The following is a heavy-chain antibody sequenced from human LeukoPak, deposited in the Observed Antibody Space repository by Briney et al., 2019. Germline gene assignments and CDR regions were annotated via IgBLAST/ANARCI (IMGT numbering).Heavy chain of an antibody. D-gene: IGHD3-22*01. J-gene: IGHJ5*02. V-gene: IGHV1-2*02. CDR2: INPNSAGT. CDR3: SRGYYDTSGYYSSDSWFDP. CDR1: GYTFTGYY. Sequence: ASVKVSCKATGYTFTGYYMHWVRQAPGQGLEWMGWINPNSAGTHYAQKFQGRVTMTRDTSISTAFMELSRLRSDDTAVYYCSRGYYDTSGYYSSDSWFDPWGQGTLVTVSS.